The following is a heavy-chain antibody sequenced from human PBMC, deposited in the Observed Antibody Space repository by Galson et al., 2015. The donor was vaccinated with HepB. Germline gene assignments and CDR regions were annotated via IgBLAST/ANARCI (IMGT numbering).Heavy chain of an antibody. CDR1: GGSISISSYY. V-gene: IGHV4-39*01. Sequence: SETLSLTCTVSGGSISISSYYWGWIRQPPGKGLEWIGSIYYSGSTYYNPSLKSRFTISVDTSKNQFSLKLSSVTAADTAVYYCARLTDGSYSYYYYGMDVWGQGTTVTVSS. CDR2: IYYSGST. D-gene: IGHD1-26*01. CDR3: ARLTDGSYSYYYYGMDV. J-gene: IGHJ6*02.